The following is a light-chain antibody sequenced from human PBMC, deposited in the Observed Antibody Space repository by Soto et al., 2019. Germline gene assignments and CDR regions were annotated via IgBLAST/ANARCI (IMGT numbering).Light chain of an antibody. CDR2: AAY. Sequence: IQLTQSPSSLSASVGDRVTITCRASQGINSFLAWYQQKPGKAPKLLIYAAYTLQSGVQSRFSGSGSGTEFTLTISSLQPDDFATYYCQQYSSYPYTFGQGAKVDIK. J-gene: IGKJ2*01. CDR1: QGINSF. V-gene: IGKV1-9*01. CDR3: QQYSSYPYT.